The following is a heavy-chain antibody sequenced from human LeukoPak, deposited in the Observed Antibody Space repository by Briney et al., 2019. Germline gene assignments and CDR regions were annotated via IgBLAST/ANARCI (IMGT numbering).Heavy chain of an antibody. Sequence: GGSLRLSCAASGFTFSSYSMNWVRQAPGKGLEWVSSISSSSSYIYYADSVKGRFTISRDNAKNSLYLQMNSLRAEDTAVYYCARDTREGSDYYYYMDVWGKGTTVTVSS. CDR3: ARDTREGSDYYYYMDV. D-gene: IGHD2-15*01. J-gene: IGHJ6*03. CDR2: ISSSSSYI. V-gene: IGHV3-21*01. CDR1: GFTFSSYS.